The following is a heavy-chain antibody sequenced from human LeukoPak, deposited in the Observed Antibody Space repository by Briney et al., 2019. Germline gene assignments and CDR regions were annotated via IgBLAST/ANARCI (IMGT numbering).Heavy chain of an antibody. CDR1: GFTFSSYA. CDR2: ISGSGGST. CDR3: AKAQFPPLAAGGKGLDY. V-gene: IGHV3-23*01. Sequence: PGGSLRLSCAASGFTFSSYAMSWVRQAPGKGLEWVSAISGSGGSTYYADSVKGRFTISRDNSKNTLYLQMNSLRAEDTAVYYCAKAQFPPLAAGGKGLDYWGQGTLVTVSS. J-gene: IGHJ4*02. D-gene: IGHD6-13*01.